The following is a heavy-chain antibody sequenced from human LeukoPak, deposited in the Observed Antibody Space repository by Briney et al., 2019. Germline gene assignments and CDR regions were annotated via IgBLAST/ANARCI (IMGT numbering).Heavy chain of an antibody. CDR1: GYRFSTYW. J-gene: IGHJ4*02. D-gene: IGHD5-18*01. CDR2: IYPPDSRT. CDR3: ARGGYSYGLIPYFDY. Sequence: GEYLKISFHVSGYRFSTYWIYWVRQMPGQGLEWVWIIYPPDSRTTYNPPFEGQVNMSADMSAGAAYLQWTCLRASDTAIYYCARGGYSYGLIPYFDYWGQGTLVTVSS. V-gene: IGHV5-51*01.